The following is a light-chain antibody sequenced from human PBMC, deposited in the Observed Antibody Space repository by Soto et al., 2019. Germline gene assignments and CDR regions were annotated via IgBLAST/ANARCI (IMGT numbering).Light chain of an antibody. V-gene: IGKV1-9*01. Sequence: DIQLTQSPSFLSASVGDRVTITCRASQGISSNLAWYQQKPGKAPKLLIYEASTLQSGVPSRFSGSGSGTEFTLTISGLLPEDFAAYHCQQLYTLPFTFGQGTRLEIK. CDR1: QGISSN. CDR2: EAS. J-gene: IGKJ5*01. CDR3: QQLYTLPFT.